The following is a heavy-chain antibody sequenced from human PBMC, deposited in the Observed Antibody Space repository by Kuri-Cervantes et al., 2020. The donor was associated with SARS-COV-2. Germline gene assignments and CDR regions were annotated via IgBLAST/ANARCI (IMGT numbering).Heavy chain of an antibody. CDR3: ASLFGNDAFDI. J-gene: IGHJ3*02. V-gene: IGHV1-8*02. CDR1: GYSYTNNA. D-gene: IGHD3-10*02. CDR2: MNPNSGNT. Sequence: ASVKVSCKSSGYSYTNNAIHWVRQAPGQRLEWMGWMNPNSGNTGYAQKFQGRVTMTRNTSISTAYMELSSLKASDSAMYYCASLFGNDAFDIWGQGTMVTVSS.